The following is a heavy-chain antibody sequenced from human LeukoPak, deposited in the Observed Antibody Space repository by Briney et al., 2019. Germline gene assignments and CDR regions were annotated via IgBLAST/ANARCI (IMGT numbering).Heavy chain of an antibody. J-gene: IGHJ4*02. V-gene: IGHV1-18*01. Sequence: ASVTVSCTASGYDFTIFGITWVRRAPGQGREWMGWISPYNGNTRYAQKFQGRVPMTTDTSTTTAYMELRGLRFNDTAVYYCARAGSGSGWYFDYWGQGTLVTVSS. CDR1: GYDFTIFG. D-gene: IGHD6-19*01. CDR2: ISPYNGNT. CDR3: ARAGSGSGWYFDY.